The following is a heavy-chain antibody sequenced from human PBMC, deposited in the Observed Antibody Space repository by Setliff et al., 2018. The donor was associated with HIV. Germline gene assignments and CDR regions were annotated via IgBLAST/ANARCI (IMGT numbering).Heavy chain of an antibody. Sequence: KVSCKASGYTFTDYTIHWVRQAPGQRLEWMGWINAGNGNTKYSQKFQGRVSITRDTSASKAYLELSSLRSEDTAVYYCARGRLRNYFDYWGQGTLVTVSS. CDR3: ARGRLRNYFDY. V-gene: IGHV1-3*01. CDR1: GYTFTDYT. J-gene: IGHJ4*02. CDR2: INAGNGNT. D-gene: IGHD2-8*01.